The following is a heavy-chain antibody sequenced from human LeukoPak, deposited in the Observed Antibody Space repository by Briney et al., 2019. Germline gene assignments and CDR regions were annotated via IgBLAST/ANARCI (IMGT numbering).Heavy chain of an antibody. CDR2: IYYSGST. D-gene: IGHD3-22*01. V-gene: IGHV4-39*07. CDR3: ARGYYYDSSGYWRTDAFDI. Sequence: PSETLSLTCTVSGGSISSSSYYWGWIRQPPGKGLEWIGSIYYSGSTYYNPSLKSRVTISVDTSKNQFSLKLSSVTAADTAVYYCARGYYYDSSGYWRTDAFDIWGQGTMVTVSS. J-gene: IGHJ3*02. CDR1: GGSISSSSYY.